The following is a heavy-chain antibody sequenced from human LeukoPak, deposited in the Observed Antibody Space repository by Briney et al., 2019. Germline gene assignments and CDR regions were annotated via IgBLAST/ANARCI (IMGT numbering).Heavy chain of an antibody. D-gene: IGHD4-11*01. CDR1: GGSISSGSYY. J-gene: IGHJ5*02. V-gene: IGHV4-61*02. Sequence: SQTLSFTCTVSGGSISSGSYYWSWIRQPAGKGLEWIGRIYTSGSTNYNPSLKSRVTISVDTSKNQFSLKLSSVTAADTAVYYCAKGGPPTVTTRFDPWGQGTLVTVSS. CDR2: IYTSGST. CDR3: AKGGPPTVTTRFDP.